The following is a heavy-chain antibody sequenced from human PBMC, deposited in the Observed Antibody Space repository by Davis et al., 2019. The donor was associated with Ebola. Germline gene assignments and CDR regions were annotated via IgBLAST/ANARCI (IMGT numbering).Heavy chain of an antibody. CDR1: GFTFSSYW. Sequence: GGSLRLSCAASGFTFSSYWMSWVRQASGKGLEWVGRIRSKANSYATAYAASVKGRFTISRDDSKNTAYLQMNSLKTEDTAVYYCTSAYGDYDYWGQGTLVTVSS. CDR2: IRSKANSYAT. J-gene: IGHJ4*02. V-gene: IGHV3-73*01. CDR3: TSAYGDYDY. D-gene: IGHD4-17*01.